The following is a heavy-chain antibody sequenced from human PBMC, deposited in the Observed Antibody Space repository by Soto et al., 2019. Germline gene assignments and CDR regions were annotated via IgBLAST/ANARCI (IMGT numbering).Heavy chain of an antibody. D-gene: IGHD3-16*01. CDR2: IYYSGST. CDR3: ARGLHLGAVWDYSYSYMYV. CDR1: GGYISTYY. V-gene: IGHV4-59*01. Sequence: QVQLQESGPGLVKPSETLSLTCTVSGGYISTYYWSWIRQPPGEGLEWIGYIYYSGSTNYGPSLKSRVTMSVDTSKSQFSLRLTSVTAADTAVYYCARGLHLGAVWDYSYSYMYVWGEGTTVTVSS. J-gene: IGHJ6*03.